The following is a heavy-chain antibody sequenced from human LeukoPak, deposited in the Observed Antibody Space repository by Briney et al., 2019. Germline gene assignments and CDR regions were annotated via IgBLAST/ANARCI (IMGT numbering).Heavy chain of an antibody. CDR3: ARDSGLTTGPFDI. CDR2: IYISGST. Sequence: SETLSLTCTVSGGSISSHYWSWIRQPAGKGLEWTGRIYISGSTTYSPSLKSRLTLSLDTSKNQFSLNLSSVTAADTAVYYCARDSGLTTGPFDIWGQGTMVTVSS. V-gene: IGHV4-4*07. D-gene: IGHD1-14*01. CDR1: GGSISSHY. J-gene: IGHJ3*02.